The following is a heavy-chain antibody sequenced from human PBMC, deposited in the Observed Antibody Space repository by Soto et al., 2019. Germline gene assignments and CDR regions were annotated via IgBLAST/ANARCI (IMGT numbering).Heavy chain of an antibody. V-gene: IGHV1-8*02. CDR3: ARERAAAGFDY. Sequence: ASVKVSCKASGYTFTSYGISWVRQAPGQGLEWMGRMNPNSGNTGYAQKFQGRVTMTRNTSISTAYMELSSLRSEDTAVYYCARERAAAGFDYWGQGTLVTVSS. CDR1: GYTFTSYG. CDR2: MNPNSGNT. J-gene: IGHJ4*02. D-gene: IGHD6-13*01.